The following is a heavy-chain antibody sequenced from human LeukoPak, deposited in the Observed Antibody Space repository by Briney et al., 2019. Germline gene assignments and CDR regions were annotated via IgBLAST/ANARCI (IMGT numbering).Heavy chain of an antibody. CDR3: ARQSIAAAGTY. CDR2: IYYSGST. D-gene: IGHD6-13*01. J-gene: IGHJ4*02. CDR1: GGSISSSSYC. Sequence: KPSETLSLTCTVSGGSISSSSYCWGWIRQPPGKGLEWIGSIYYSGSTYYNPSLKSRVTISVDTSKNQFSLKLSSVTAADTAVYYCARQSIAAAGTYWGQGTLVTVSS. V-gene: IGHV4-39*01.